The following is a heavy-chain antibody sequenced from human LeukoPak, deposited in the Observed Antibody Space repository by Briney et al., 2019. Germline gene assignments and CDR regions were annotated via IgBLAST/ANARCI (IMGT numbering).Heavy chain of an antibody. V-gene: IGHV3-21*01. CDR2: ISSSSSYI. D-gene: IGHD1-26*01. Sequence: GGSLRLSCAASGFTFDDYVMSWVRQAPGKGLEWVSSISSSSSYIYYADSVKGRFTVSRNNAKNSLYLQMDSLRAEDTAVYYCARVFSGTYLNYHHFDYWGQGTLVTVSS. J-gene: IGHJ4*02. CDR3: ARVFSGTYLNYHHFDY. CDR1: GFTFDDYV.